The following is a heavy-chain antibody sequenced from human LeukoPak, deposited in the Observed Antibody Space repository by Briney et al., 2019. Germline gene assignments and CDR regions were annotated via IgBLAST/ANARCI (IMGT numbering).Heavy chain of an antibody. D-gene: IGHD1-26*01. CDR3: AKDHSGSNYGPFDS. Sequence: GGSLRLSCAASGFSFSSFGMHWVRQAPGKGLEWVAVISYEGSNKYYATSVKGRFTISRDNFKNTLDLQMNSLTAEDTAVYYCAKDHSGSNYGPFDSWGQGTLVTVSS. CDR1: GFSFSSFG. J-gene: IGHJ4*02. CDR2: ISYEGSNK. V-gene: IGHV3-30*18.